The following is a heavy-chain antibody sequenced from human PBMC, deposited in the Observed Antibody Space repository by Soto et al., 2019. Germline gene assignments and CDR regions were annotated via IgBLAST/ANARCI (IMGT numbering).Heavy chain of an antibody. Sequence: QVQLQESGPGLVKPSQTLSLTCTVSGGSISSGDYYWSWIRQPPGKGLEWIGYIYYSGSTYYNPSXXSRVTISVDTXXNXFXXKLSSVTAADTAVYYCARDRVTGRVVTTYYYGMDVWGQGTTVTVSS. CDR2: IYYSGST. D-gene: IGHD3-22*01. CDR3: ARDRVTGRVVTTYYYGMDV. V-gene: IGHV4-30-4*01. J-gene: IGHJ6*02. CDR1: GGSISSGDYY.